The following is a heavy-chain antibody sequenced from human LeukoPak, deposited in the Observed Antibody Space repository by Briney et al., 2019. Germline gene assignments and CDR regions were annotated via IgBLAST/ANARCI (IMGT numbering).Heavy chain of an antibody. CDR2: INPNSGGT. V-gene: IGHV1-2*02. CDR3: ARGKVVAGFFDY. CDR1: GYTFTGYY. J-gene: IGHJ4*02. Sequence: ASVKVSCKASGYTFTGYYMHWVRQAPGHGLEWMGWINPNSGGTNYAQKFQGRVTMTRDTSISTAYMELSRLRSDDTAVYYCARGKVVAGFFDYWGQGNLVTVSS. D-gene: IGHD6-19*01.